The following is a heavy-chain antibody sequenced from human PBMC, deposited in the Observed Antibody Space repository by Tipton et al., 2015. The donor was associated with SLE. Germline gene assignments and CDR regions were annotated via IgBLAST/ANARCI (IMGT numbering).Heavy chain of an antibody. D-gene: IGHD4/OR15-4a*01. J-gene: IGHJ4*02. Sequence: TLSLTCTVSGGSISSSSYYWGWVRQPPGKGLEWIGYSYYSGSTNDNPSLMSRVTISVDTSKKQFSLKLSSVTAADTAVYYCALFNDYADNLRFDYWGQGTLVTVSS. CDR1: GGSISSSSYY. V-gene: IGHV4-61*05. CDR3: ALFNDYADNLRFDY. CDR2: SYYSGST.